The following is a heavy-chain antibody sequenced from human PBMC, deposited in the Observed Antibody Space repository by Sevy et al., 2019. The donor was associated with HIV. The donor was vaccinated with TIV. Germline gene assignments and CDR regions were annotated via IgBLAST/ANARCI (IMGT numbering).Heavy chain of an antibody. CDR2: ISYDGSNK. V-gene: IGHV3-30*04. D-gene: IGHD6-13*01. Sequence: GGSLRLSCAASGFTFSSYAMHWVRQAPGKGLEWVAVISYDGSNKYYAHSVKGRFTISRDNSKNTLYLQMNSLRAEDTAVYYCARGGEQQLGRYYYYGMDVWGQGTTVTVSS. CDR1: GFTFSSYA. CDR3: ARGGEQQLGRYYYYGMDV. J-gene: IGHJ6*02.